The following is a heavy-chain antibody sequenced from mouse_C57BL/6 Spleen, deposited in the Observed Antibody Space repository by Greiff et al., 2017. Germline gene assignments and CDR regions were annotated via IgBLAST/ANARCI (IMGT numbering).Heavy chain of an antibody. Sequence: QVQLQQPGAELVKPGASVKLSCKASGYTFTSYWMQWVKQRPGQGLEWIGVIDPSDSYTNYNQKFKGKATLTVDTSSSTAYMQLSSLTSADSAVDYCARGGAYYSNAAWFAYWGKGTLVTVSA. CDR3: ARGGAYYSNAAWFAY. CDR2: IDPSDSYT. D-gene: IGHD2-5*01. CDR1: GYTFTSYW. V-gene: IGHV1-50*01. J-gene: IGHJ3*01.